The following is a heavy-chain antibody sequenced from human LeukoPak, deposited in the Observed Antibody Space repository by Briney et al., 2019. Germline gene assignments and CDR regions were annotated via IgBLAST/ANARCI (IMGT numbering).Heavy chain of an antibody. D-gene: IGHD2-2*02. CDR1: GFTFSSYG. Sequence: GRSLRLSCAASGFTFSSYGMHWVRQAPGKGLEWVAVIWYDGSNKYYADSVKGRFTISRDNSKNTLYLQMNSLRAEDTAVYYCARDSYCTSTSCYIDYWGQGTLVTVSS. CDR3: ARDSYCTSTSCYIDY. CDR2: IWYDGSNK. J-gene: IGHJ4*02. V-gene: IGHV3-30*19.